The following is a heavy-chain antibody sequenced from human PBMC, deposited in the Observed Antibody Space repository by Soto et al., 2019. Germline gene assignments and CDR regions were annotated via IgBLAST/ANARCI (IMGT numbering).Heavy chain of an antibody. CDR2: INPDSGAT. Sequence: ASVKVSCKASGYTFTTYYIHWVRQAPGQGLEWMAWINPDSGATYSAPKFQGRVTMTRDTSISTAYMELSRLRSDDTAVYYCARNVDTAMQYGMDVWGQGTTVTVSS. CDR1: GYTFTTYY. D-gene: IGHD5-18*01. CDR3: ARNVDTAMQYGMDV. V-gene: IGHV1-2*02. J-gene: IGHJ6*02.